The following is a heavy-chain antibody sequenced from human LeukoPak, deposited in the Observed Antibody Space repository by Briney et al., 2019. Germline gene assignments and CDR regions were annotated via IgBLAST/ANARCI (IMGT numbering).Heavy chain of an antibody. D-gene: IGHD3-10*01. J-gene: IGHJ4*02. CDR3: ARISGRGTYPGVPDK. V-gene: IGHV3-7*01. Sequence: GGSLRLSCAASGFTFSISWMTWARQAPGKGLEWVANIKQDGSEKFYVDSVKGRFTTSRDNAKNSLYLQMNSLRVDDTAVYYCARISGRGTYPGVPDKWGQGTLVTVSS. CDR2: IKQDGSEK. CDR1: GFTFSISW.